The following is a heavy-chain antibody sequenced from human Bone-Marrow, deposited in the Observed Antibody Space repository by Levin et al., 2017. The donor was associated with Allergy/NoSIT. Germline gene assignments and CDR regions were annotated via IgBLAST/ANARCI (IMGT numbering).Heavy chain of an antibody. CDR1: GFTLATYK. Sequence: PGGSLRLSCAASGFTLATYKMHWVRQAPGKGLVWVSRLNNDGVRTDYADSVKGRFTISRDDAKNTLYLQMNSLRAEDTAVYYCATEGGYCDNIACYKYFQHWGQGALVTVSS. CDR3: ATEGGYCDNIACYKYFQH. CDR2: LNNDGVRT. J-gene: IGHJ1*01. D-gene: IGHD2-2*02. V-gene: IGHV3-74*01.